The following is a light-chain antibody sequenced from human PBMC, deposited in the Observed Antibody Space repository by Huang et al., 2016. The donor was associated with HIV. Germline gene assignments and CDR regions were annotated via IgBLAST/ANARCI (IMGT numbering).Light chain of an antibody. J-gene: IGKJ1*01. CDR3: QQRSNWPRT. CDR2: DAS. V-gene: IGKV3-11*01. CDR1: QSVSRY. Sequence: EIVLTQSPATLSLSPGERATLSCRASQSVSRYLAWYQQKPGQAPRLLIDDASNRATGIPVRFSGSGSGTDFTLTISSLEPEDFAVYYCQQRSNWPRTFGQGTKVEIK.